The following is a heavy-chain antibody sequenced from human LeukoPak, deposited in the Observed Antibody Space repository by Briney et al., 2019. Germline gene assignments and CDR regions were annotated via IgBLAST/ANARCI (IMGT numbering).Heavy chain of an antibody. CDR3: ARVWTAVVPAAMPIYYFDC. D-gene: IGHD2-2*01. CDR2: INSDGSST. Sequence: GGSLRLSCAASGFTFSSYWMHWVRQAPGKGLVWVSRINSDGSSTSYADSVKGRFTISRDNAKNTLYLQMNSLRAEDTAVYYCARVWTAVVPAAMPIYYFDCWGQGTLVTVSS. CDR1: GFTFSSYW. V-gene: IGHV3-74*01. J-gene: IGHJ4*02.